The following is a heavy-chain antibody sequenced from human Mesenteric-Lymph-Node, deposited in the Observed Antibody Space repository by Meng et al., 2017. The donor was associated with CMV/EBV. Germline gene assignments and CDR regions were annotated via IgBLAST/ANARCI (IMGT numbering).Heavy chain of an antibody. Sequence: VSGGSISGRDWWTWVRQPPETGLEWIGEISYGGATKYNPSLRSRLTISMDKSNNQFSLILTSVTAADAAIYYCARERVREEGLFDSWGQGTLVTVSS. CDR3: ARERVREEGLFDS. CDR2: ISYGGAT. V-gene: IGHV4-4*02. D-gene: IGHD4/OR15-4a*01. CDR1: GGSISGRDW. J-gene: IGHJ4*02.